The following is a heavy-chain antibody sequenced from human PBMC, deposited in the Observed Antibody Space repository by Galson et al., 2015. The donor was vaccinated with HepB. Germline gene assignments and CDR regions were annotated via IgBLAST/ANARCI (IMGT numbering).Heavy chain of an antibody. Sequence: SLRLSCAASGFTFSSYAMSWVRQAPGKGLEWVSAISGSGGSTYYADSVKGRFTISRDNSKNTLYLQMNSLRAEDTAVYYCAKDPRAYSSSWYGLDWGQGTLVTVSS. CDR3: AKDPRAYSSSWYGLD. J-gene: IGHJ4*02. CDR1: GFTFSSYA. CDR2: ISGSGGST. V-gene: IGHV3-23*01. D-gene: IGHD6-13*01.